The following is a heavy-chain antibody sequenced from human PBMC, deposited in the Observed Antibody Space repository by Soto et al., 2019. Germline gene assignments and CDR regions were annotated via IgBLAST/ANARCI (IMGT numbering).Heavy chain of an antibody. Sequence: SETLSLTCTVSGGSISSYYWSWIRQPPGKGLEWIGYIYYSGSTNYNPSLKSRVTISVDTSMNQLSLKLSYMTAADTAVYYCARQGDYYDSSGYSIFDYWGQGTQVTVSS. CDR3: ARQGDYYDSSGYSIFDY. J-gene: IGHJ4*02. CDR2: IYYSGST. V-gene: IGHV4-59*08. CDR1: GGSISSYY. D-gene: IGHD3-22*01.